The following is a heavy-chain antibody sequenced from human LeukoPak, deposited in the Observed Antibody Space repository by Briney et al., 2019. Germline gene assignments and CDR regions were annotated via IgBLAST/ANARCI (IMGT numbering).Heavy chain of an antibody. Sequence: PSQTLSLTCTVSGASISSGSYYWIWIRYPPRTGLEWIGHIYTSGNTNYNPSLKSRVTISVDTSKNQFSLKLSSVTAADTAVYYCARDAKYQLPTYWGQGTLVSVSS. CDR3: ARDAKYQLPTY. D-gene: IGHD2-2*01. CDR1: GASISSGSYY. V-gene: IGHV4-61*09. CDR2: IYTSGNT. J-gene: IGHJ4*02.